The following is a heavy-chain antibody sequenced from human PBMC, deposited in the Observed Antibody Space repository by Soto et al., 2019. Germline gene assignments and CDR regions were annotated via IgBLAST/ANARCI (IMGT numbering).Heavy chain of an antibody. CDR2: ISAYNGNT. CDR1: GYTFTSYG. J-gene: IGHJ5*02. D-gene: IGHD6-19*01. CDR3: ARDPRWRAVAGTGWFDP. V-gene: IGHV1-18*01. Sequence: GASVKVSCKASGYTFTSYGISWVRQAPGQGLEWMGWISAYNGNTNYAQKLQGRVTMTTDTSTSTAYMELRSLRSDDTAVYYCARDPRWRAVAGTGWFDPWGQGTLVTVSS.